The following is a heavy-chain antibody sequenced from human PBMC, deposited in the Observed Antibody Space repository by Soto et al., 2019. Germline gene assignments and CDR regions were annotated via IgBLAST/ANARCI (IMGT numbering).Heavy chain of an antibody. J-gene: IGHJ5*02. D-gene: IGHD3-16*01. CDR2: ISYDGSNK. V-gene: IGHV3-30*03. CDR3: ARDGVDDYVWGSLA. Sequence: ESGGGVVQPGRSLRLSCAASGFTFSSYGMHWVRQAPGKGLEWVAVISYDGSNKYYADSVKGRFTISRDNSKNTLYLQMNSLRAEATAVYYCARDGVDDYVWGSLAWGQATLVTVSS. CDR1: GFTFSSYG.